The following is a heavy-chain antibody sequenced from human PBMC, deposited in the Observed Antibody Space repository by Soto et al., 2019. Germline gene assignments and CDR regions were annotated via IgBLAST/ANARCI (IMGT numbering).Heavy chain of an antibody. V-gene: IGHV4-31*03. Sequence: SQTLSLTCSVSGDSMTSGGYYWSWVRHHPGKGLEWVGSIYYTGDTYFNPSLKSRITVSMDTSKNEFSLKLTSVTSADTAVYFCARGAPRPRDVTTYLHLWGQGTLVTVS. D-gene: IGHD1-1*01. CDR3: ARGAPRPRDVTTYLHL. CDR1: GDSMTSGGYY. CDR2: IYYTGDT. J-gene: IGHJ4*02.